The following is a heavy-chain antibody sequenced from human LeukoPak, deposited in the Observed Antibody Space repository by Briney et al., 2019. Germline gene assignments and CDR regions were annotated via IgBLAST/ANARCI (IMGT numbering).Heavy chain of an antibody. V-gene: IGHV3-23*01. Sequence: GGSLRLSCAASGFTFSAFAMTWVRQAPGKGLEWVSTITDDGYNTYSADSVKGRITFSRDNSKNTLSLQLRSLRAEDTAVYYCAKDRRIVHDAFDIWGQGTMVTVSS. CDR1: GFTFSAFA. CDR3: AKDRRIVHDAFDI. CDR2: ITDDGYNT. J-gene: IGHJ3*02. D-gene: IGHD2-15*01.